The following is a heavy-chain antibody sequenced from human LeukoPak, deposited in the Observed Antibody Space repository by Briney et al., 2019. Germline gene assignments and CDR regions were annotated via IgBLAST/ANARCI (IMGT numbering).Heavy chain of an antibody. Sequence: SETLSLTCSVAGGSISTYYWNWIRQTPGKGLEWIGHISNGNTEYNPSLKSRATISVDTSKNQISLKLTSVTAADTAVYYCARDKAHSYGRYFDPWGQGALVTVSS. J-gene: IGHJ5*02. CDR3: ARDKAHSYGRYFDP. CDR2: ISNGNT. CDR1: GGSISTYY. V-gene: IGHV4-59*01. D-gene: IGHD5-18*01.